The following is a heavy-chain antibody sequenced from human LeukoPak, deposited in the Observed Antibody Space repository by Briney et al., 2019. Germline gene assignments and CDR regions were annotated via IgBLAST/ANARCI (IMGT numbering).Heavy chain of an antibody. V-gene: IGHV3-15*01. Sequence: GGSLRLSCAASGFTFSNAWMSWVRQAPGKGLEWVGRIKSKTDGGTTDYAAPVKGRFTISRDDSKNTLYLQMNSLKTEDTAVYYCTTGIVVVPAAHVDYWGQGTQVTVSS. J-gene: IGHJ4*02. CDR3: TTGIVVVPAAHVDY. D-gene: IGHD2-2*01. CDR1: GFTFSNAW. CDR2: IKSKTDGGTT.